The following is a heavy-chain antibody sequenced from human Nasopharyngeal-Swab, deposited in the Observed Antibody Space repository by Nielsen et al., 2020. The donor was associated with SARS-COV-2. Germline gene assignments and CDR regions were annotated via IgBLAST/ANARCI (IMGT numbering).Heavy chain of an antibody. CDR1: GVSITSQY. J-gene: IGHJ5*02. CDR2: ISHNSGT. V-gene: IGHV4-59*11. CDR3: AKEGATGWFDP. Sequence: GSLRLSCPVSGVSITSQYWSWIRQPPGKGLEWIGYISHNSGTSYNPSLKSRVTMFMDTSKNQFSLRLRSVTAADTAVYYCAKEGATGWFDPWGQGTLVTVSS.